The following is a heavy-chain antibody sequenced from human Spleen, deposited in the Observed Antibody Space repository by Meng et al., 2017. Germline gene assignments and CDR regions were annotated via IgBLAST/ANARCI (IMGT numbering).Heavy chain of an antibody. V-gene: IGHV4-34*01. Sequence: GSLRLSCVVSGGSFSDYYWSWIRQPPGKGLEWIGEINHSGSTNYNPSLESRATISVDTSQNNLALKLSSVTAADSAVYYCARGPTTMAHDFDYWGQGTLVTVSS. J-gene: IGHJ4*02. CDR1: GGSFSDYY. CDR2: INHSGST. D-gene: IGHD4-11*01. CDR3: ARGPTTMAHDFDY.